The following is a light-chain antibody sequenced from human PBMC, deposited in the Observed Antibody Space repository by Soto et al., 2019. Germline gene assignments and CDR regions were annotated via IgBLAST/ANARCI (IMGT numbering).Light chain of an antibody. V-gene: IGKV3-11*01. CDR2: DAS. CDR3: QQRSSSPRT. J-gene: IGKJ1*01. Sequence: EIVLTQSPATLSLSPGERATLSSRASKSVSSCLAWYQQKPGQVPRLVIYDASNRATGIPGRFSGSGSGTDFTLTISSLEPEDFGVYYCQQRSSSPRTFGQGTKVEI. CDR1: KSVSSC.